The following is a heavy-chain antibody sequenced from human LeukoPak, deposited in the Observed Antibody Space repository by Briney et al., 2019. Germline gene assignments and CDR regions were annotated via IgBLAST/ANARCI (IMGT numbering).Heavy chain of an antibody. D-gene: IGHD4-17*01. J-gene: IGHJ4*02. Sequence: GGSLRLSCAASGFTFSSYAMHWVRQAPGKGLEWVAVISYDGSNKYYADSVKGRFTISRDNSKNTLYLQMNSLRAEDTAVYYCARDRDGDYGRDNFDYWGQGTLVTVSS. CDR2: ISYDGSNK. CDR1: GFTFSSYA. V-gene: IGHV3-30-3*01. CDR3: ARDRDGDYGRDNFDY.